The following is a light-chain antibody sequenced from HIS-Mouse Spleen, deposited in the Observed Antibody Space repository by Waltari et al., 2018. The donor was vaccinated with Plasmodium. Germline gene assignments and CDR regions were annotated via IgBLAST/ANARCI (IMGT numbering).Light chain of an antibody. CDR3: QQYGSSPFT. CDR2: GAS. Sequence: EIVLTPSSHPLSLSTGESATLPRRTHQSDSSRYLALYHQKPGQAPRLLIYGASSRATVIPDRFSGSGSGTDFTLTISRLESEDFAVYYCQQYGSSPFTFGQETRLEIK. CDR1: QSDSSRY. V-gene: IGKV3-20*01. J-gene: IGKJ5*01.